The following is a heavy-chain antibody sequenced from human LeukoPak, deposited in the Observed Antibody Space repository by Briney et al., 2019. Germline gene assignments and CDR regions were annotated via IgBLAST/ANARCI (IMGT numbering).Heavy chain of an antibody. J-gene: IGHJ3*02. CDR3: ASFRNTDI. CDR2: IDPDGNT. V-gene: IGHV3-74*01. D-gene: IGHD2/OR15-2a*01. CDR1: GFIFNNYG. Sequence: GGSLRLSCAASGFIFNNYGLIWVRQAPGKGLVWVSRIDPDGNTVYADSVRGRFTVSRDNAKNTMYLQMNSLRVEDTALYYCASFRNTDIWGQGTTVTVSP.